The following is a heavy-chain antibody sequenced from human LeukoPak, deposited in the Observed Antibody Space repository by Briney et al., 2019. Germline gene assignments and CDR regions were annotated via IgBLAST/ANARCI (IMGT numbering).Heavy chain of an antibody. Sequence: GRSLRLSCAASAFTVSSYAMHWVRQAPGKGLEWVAVISYDGSNKYYADSVKGRFTISRDNSKNTLYLQMNSLRAEDTAVYYCARDYLSYWGQGALVTVSS. CDR3: ARDYLSY. CDR1: AFTVSSYA. J-gene: IGHJ4*02. V-gene: IGHV3-30*04. CDR2: ISYDGSNK. D-gene: IGHD2/OR15-2a*01.